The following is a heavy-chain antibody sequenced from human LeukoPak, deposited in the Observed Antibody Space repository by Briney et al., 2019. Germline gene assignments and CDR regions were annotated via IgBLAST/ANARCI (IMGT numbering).Heavy chain of an antibody. Sequence: EASVKVSCKASGYSLTCYYMHWVGQAPGQGLDWMGIMNPSGTRTNYAQRFQGRDTLTGDQSATTIYMELRSLRSDKTPVYYSARALYYYDSRSYDDFDYWGQGTLVTVSS. J-gene: IGHJ4*02. CDR3: ARALYYYDSRSYDDFDY. CDR2: MNPSGTRT. V-gene: IGHV1-46*01. CDR1: GYSLTCYY. D-gene: IGHD3-22*01.